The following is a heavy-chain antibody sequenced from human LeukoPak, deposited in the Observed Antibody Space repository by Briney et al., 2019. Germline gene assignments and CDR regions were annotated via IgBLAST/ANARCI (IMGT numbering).Heavy chain of an antibody. D-gene: IGHD2-2*01. Sequence: GGSLRLSCAASGFTFSSYGMHWVRQAPGKGLEWVAVIYSGGSTYYADSVKGRFTISRDNSKNTLYLQMNSLRAEDTAVYYCARRWVGPYCTSTSCYDSADAFDIWGQGTMVTVSS. CDR1: GFTFSSYG. CDR2: IYSGGST. V-gene: IGHV3-53*01. CDR3: ARRWVGPYCTSTSCYDSADAFDI. J-gene: IGHJ3*02.